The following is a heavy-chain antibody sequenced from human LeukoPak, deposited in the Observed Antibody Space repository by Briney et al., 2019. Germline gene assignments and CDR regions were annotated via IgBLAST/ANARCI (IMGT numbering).Heavy chain of an antibody. Sequence: SGPTLVNPTQTLTLTCTFSVLSLGTSRMWVSWIRQPPGKALEWLARIDWDDDKYYSTSLKTRLTISKDMSKNQVILRMTNMDPVDTATYYCARRRGYSYGSDYWGQGTLVTVSS. J-gene: IGHJ4*02. CDR1: VLSLGTSRMW. V-gene: IGHV2-70*11. CDR3: ARRRGYSYGSDY. CDR2: IDWDDDK. D-gene: IGHD5-18*01.